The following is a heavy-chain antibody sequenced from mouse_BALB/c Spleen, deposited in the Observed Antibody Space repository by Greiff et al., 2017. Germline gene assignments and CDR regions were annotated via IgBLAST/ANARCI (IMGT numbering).Heavy chain of an antibody. CDR2: ISSGSSTI. Sequence: EVHLVESGGGLVQPGGSRKLSCAASGFTFSSFGMHWVRQAPEKGLEWVAYISSGSSTIYYADTVKGRFPLSRDNPKNTLFLQMTSLRSEDTAMYYCARPHYYGSSWFAYWGQGTLVTVSA. V-gene: IGHV5-17*02. CDR3: ARPHYYGSSWFAY. J-gene: IGHJ3*01. CDR1: GFTFSSFG. D-gene: IGHD1-1*01.